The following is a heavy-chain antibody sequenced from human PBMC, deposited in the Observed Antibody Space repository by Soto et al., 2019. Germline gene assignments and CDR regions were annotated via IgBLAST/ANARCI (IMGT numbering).Heavy chain of an antibody. CDR2: IYYSGST. CDR3: ARERVVVVATNGRNWFDP. Sequence: TVSGGSISSGDYYWSWIRQPPGKGLEWIGYIYYSGSTYYNPSLKSRVTISVDTSKNQFSLKLSSVTAADTAVYYCARERVVVVATNGRNWFDPWGQGTLVTVSS. J-gene: IGHJ5*02. CDR1: GGSISSGDYY. D-gene: IGHD2-15*01. V-gene: IGHV4-30-4*01.